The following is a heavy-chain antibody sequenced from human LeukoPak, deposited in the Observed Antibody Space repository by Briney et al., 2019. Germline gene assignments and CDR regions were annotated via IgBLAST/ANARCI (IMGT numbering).Heavy chain of an antibody. V-gene: IGHV1-2*06. CDR2: INPNSGGT. D-gene: IGHD3-10*01. CDR3: ARDRATITMVRGVYPSGY. CDR1: GYTFTGYY. J-gene: IGHJ4*02. Sequence: ASVKVSCKASGYTFTGYYMHWVRQAPGQGLEWMGRINPNSGGTNYAQKFQGRVTMTRDTPISTAYMELSRLRSDDTAVYYCARDRATITMVRGVYPSGYWGQGTLVTVSS.